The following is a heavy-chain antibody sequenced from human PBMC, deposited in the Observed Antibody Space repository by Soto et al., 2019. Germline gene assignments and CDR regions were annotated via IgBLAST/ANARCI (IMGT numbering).Heavy chain of an antibody. V-gene: IGHV1-69*08. D-gene: IGHD3-10*01. CDR1: GGTFSSYT. Sequence: QVQLVQSGAEVKKPGSSVKVSCKASGGTFSSYTISWVRQAPGQGLEWMGRIIPILGIANYAQKFQGRVTITADKSTSTAYMELSSLSSEDTAVYYCAREDYYCSGSHWGQGTLVTLSS. CDR2: IIPILGIA. J-gene: IGHJ4*02. CDR3: AREDYYCSGSH.